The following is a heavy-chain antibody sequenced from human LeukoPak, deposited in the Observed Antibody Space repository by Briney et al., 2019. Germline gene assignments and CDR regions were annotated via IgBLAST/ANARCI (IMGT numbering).Heavy chain of an antibody. V-gene: IGHV4-34*01. CDR3: ARGAFVLLWFGEALNV. CDR1: GNSISSYY. D-gene: IGHD3-10*01. Sequence: SETLSLTCTVSGNSISSYYRSWIRQPPGKGLEWIGEINHSGSTNYNPSLKSRVTISVDTSKNQFSLKLSSVTAADTAVYYCARGAFVLLWFGEALNVWGQGTTVTVSS. CDR2: INHSGST. J-gene: IGHJ6*02.